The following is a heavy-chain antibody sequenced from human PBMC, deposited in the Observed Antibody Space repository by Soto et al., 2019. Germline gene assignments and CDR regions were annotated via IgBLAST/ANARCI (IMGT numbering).Heavy chain of an antibody. CDR3: ATSYGNAWYTY. D-gene: IGHD6-13*01. J-gene: IGHJ4*01. V-gene: IGHV4-39*01. CDR1: GGSISSSSYY. Sequence: PSETLSLTCTVSGGSISSSSYYWGWIRQPPGKGLEWIGSIYYSGCTYYNPSLKSRVTFSVDTSKNQFSLKLTSVTAADTAVYYCATSYGNAWYTYWGQGTQVTVSS. CDR2: IYYSGCT.